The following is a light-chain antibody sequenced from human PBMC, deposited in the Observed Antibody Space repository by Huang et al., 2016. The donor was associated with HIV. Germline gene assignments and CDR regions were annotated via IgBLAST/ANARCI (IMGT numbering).Light chain of an antibody. V-gene: IGKV3-11*01. J-gene: IGKJ2*01. CDR3: QQRNDWPPYT. Sequence: EVVLTQSPATLSLSPGERATLSCRASQSGTNFLAWYQQKPGQPPRLLIYDASTRATGIAPRFSGSGSGTDVTLTISSLEPEDFAVYYCQQRNDWPPYTFGQGTRLEIK. CDR1: QSGTNF. CDR2: DAS.